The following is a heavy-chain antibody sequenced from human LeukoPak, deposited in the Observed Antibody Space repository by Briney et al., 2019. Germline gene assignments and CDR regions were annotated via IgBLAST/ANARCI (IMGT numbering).Heavy chain of an antibody. D-gene: IGHD5-18*01. CDR1: GGSISSGGYY. V-gene: IGHV4-31*03. Sequence: PSETLSLTCTVSGGSISSGGYYWSWIRQHPGKGLEWIGYIYYSGSTYYNPSLKSRVTISVDTSKNQFSLKLSSVTAADTAVYYCATTPVDRAMVENWFDPWGQGTLVTVSS. J-gene: IGHJ5*02. CDR2: IYYSGST. CDR3: ATTPVDRAMVENWFDP.